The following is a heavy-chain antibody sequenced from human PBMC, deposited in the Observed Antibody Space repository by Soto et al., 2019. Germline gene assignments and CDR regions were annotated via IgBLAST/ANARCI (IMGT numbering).Heavy chain of an antibody. V-gene: IGHV4-59*01. J-gene: IGHJ3*02. D-gene: IGHD3-22*01. CDR3: ARVIITGYYDSSGPIRDDDAFDI. CDR1: GGAISSYY. CDR2: IYYGGST. Sequence: PSETLSLTCTVSGGAISSYYWSWIRQPPGKGLGWIGGIYYGGSTNYNPSLKSRVTTSVDTSKNQFSLTLSSVTAADTAVYYCARVIITGYYDSSGPIRDDDAFDIWGQGTMVTVSS.